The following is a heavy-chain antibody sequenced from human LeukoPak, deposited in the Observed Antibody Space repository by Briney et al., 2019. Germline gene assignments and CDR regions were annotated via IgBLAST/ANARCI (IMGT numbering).Heavy chain of an antibody. CDR1: GGSISSYY. D-gene: IGHD1/OR15-1a*01. Sequence: SETLSLTCTVSGGSISSYYGSWIRQPPGKGLEWIGYIYTSGSTNYNPSLKSRVTISVDTSKNQFPLKLSSVTAADTAVYYCARDHTPAVEDEQNNWFDPWGQGTLVTVSS. J-gene: IGHJ5*02. CDR2: IYTSGST. CDR3: ARDHTPAVEDEQNNWFDP. V-gene: IGHV4-4*09.